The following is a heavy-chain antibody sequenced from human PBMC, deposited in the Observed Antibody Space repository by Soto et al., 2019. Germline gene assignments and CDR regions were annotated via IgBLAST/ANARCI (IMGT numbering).Heavy chain of an antibody. Sequence: QITLKESGPTLVEPTQTLTLTCSLSGFSITTSGVGVGWIRQTPGKARAWLVFIYWDDGKRYNPSLKSRLAITKDTSENQVVLTMTGMDPVDTGTYFCAHRMEYYGNWTGGHFDYWGQGTLVTVSS. D-gene: IGHD3-9*01. J-gene: IGHJ4*02. CDR1: GFSITTSGVG. CDR2: IYWDDGK. V-gene: IGHV2-5*02. CDR3: AHRMEYYGNWTGGHFDY.